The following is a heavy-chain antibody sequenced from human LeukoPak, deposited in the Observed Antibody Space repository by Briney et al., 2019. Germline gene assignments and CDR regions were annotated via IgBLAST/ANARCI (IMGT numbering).Heavy chain of an antibody. J-gene: IGHJ4*02. CDR3: ARGYSSNWYLDY. V-gene: IGHV1-18*01. D-gene: IGHD6-13*01. Sequence: ASVKVSCKASGYSFTSYGISWVRQAPGQGLEWMGWISTYNGNTNYAQRFQGRVTMTTDTSTNTAYMEPRSLRSDDTAVYYCARGYSSNWYLDYWGQGTLVTVSS. CDR2: ISTYNGNT. CDR1: GYSFTSYG.